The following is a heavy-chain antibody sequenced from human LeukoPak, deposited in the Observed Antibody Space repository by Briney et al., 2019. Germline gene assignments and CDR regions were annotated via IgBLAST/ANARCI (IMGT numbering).Heavy chain of an antibody. CDR3: ARDGYCSSTSCLDY. CDR1: GFTFSSYA. J-gene: IGHJ4*02. V-gene: IGHV3-30-3*01. CDR2: VSYDGSIK. D-gene: IGHD2-2*03. Sequence: PGRSLRLSCAASGFTFSSYAIHWVRQAPGKGLEWVSVVSYDGSIKYYADSVKGRFTISRDNSKNTLYLQMNSLRAEDTAVYYCARDGYCSSTSCLDYWGQGTLVTVST.